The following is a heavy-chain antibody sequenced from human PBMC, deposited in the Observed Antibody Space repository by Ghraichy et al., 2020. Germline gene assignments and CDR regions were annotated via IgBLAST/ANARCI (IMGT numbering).Heavy chain of an antibody. CDR2: IYRGGST. CDR3: ARDLGYSYGFDY. V-gene: IGHV3-66*02. D-gene: IGHD5-18*01. Sequence: GSLRLSCAASGFTVSSNYMSWVRQAPGKGLEWVSVIYRGGSTYYEDSVKGRFPIPSDNSKNTLYLQMNSLRAEETAVYYWARDLGYSYGFDYWGQGTLVTVSS. J-gene: IGHJ4*02. CDR1: GFTVSSNY.